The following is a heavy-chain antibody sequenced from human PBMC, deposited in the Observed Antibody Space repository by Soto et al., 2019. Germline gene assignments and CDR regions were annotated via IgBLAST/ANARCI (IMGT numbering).Heavy chain of an antibody. CDR1: GGSVTSDEDY. CDR3: ATESGSTYGYFDH. D-gene: IGHD5-18*01. V-gene: IGHV4-30-4*01. J-gene: IGHJ4*02. Sequence: SETLSLTCTVSGGSVTSDEDYWTWIRQSPGKGLEWIGYSSNSGSTGYNPSLKTRLSMSVDRSKNQFTLRLTSVTAADTAVYFCATESGSTYGYFDHWGQGTQVTVSS. CDR2: SSNSGST.